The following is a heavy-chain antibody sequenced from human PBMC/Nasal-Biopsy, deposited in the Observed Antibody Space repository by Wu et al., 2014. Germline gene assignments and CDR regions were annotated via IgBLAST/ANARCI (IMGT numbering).Heavy chain of an antibody. CDR3: ARDSGVIRFDF. V-gene: IGHV4-39*07. CDR1: GRSVSSANYY. CDR2: IYYSGAT. Sequence: TLSLTCTVSGRSVSSANYYWGWIRQPPGKGLEWIGAIYYSGATYYNPSLQSRVTLSIDTSRDQFSLQLTSLTAADTAVYYCARDSGVIRFDFWGQGALVTVSS. D-gene: IGHD3-16*02. J-gene: IGHJ4*02.